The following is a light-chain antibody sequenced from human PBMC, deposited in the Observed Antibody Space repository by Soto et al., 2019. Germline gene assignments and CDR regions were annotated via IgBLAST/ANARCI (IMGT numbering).Light chain of an antibody. CDR1: ENVGTK. CDR3: QQRSHWPPT. V-gene: IGKV3-15*01. Sequence: EIVMTQSPSILSVSPGEGATLSCRASENVGTKVGWYQQKAGQAPRLLIYGASTRATGIPDRFSGSGSGTDFTLTVSSLEAEDSALYYCQQRSHWPPTFGQGTRLEIK. J-gene: IGKJ5*01. CDR2: GAS.